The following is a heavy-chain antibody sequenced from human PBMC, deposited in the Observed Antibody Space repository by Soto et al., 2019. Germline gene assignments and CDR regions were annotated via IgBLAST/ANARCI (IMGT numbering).Heavy chain of an antibody. CDR2: IWYDGSNK. CDR1: GFTFSSYG. V-gene: IGHV3-33*01. J-gene: IGHJ6*02. CDR3: ARDRETCQEYYYYYGMDV. Sequence: QVQLVESGGGVVQPGRSLRLSCAASGFTFSSYGMHWVRQAPGKGLEWVAVIWYDGSNKYYADSVKGRFTISRDNSKNTLYLQMNSLRAEDTAVYYCARDRETCQEYYYYYGMDVWGQGTTVTVSS.